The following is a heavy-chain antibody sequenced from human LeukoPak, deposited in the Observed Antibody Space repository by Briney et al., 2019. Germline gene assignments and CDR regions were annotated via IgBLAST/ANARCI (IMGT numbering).Heavy chain of an antibody. J-gene: IGHJ4*02. CDR2: IYYSGST. Sequence: SETLSLTCTVFGGSISSYYWSWIRQPPGKGLEWIGYIYYSGSTNYNPSLKSRVTISVDTSKNQFSLKLSSVTAADTAVYYCARDALYYYDSSGYYPAFDYWGQGTLVTVSS. CDR1: GGSISSYY. V-gene: IGHV4-59*12. CDR3: ARDALYYYDSSGYYPAFDY. D-gene: IGHD3-22*01.